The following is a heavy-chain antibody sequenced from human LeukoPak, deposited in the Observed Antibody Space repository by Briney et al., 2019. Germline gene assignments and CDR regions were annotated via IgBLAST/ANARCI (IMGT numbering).Heavy chain of an antibody. CDR2: ITWGITTI. D-gene: IGHD3-10*01. V-gene: IGHV3-48*01. Sequence: GGSLRLSCAASGFTFNSYTMNWVRQAPGKGLEWVAYITWGITTIHYADSVKGRFTISRDNAKNSLYLQMNSLRAEDTAVYYCAAYYYGSGSHPIDYWGQGTLVTVSS. CDR1: GFTFNSYT. CDR3: AAYYYGSGSHPIDY. J-gene: IGHJ4*02.